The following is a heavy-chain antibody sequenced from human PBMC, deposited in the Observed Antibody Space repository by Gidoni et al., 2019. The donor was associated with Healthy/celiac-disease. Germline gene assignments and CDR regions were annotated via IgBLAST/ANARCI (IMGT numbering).Heavy chain of an antibody. CDR3: ARLAAIAAAGMASYYHGMDV. CDR1: GGSFSGYY. D-gene: IGHD6-13*01. Sequence: QVQLQQWGAGLLKPSETLSLTCAVYGGSFSGYYWSWIRQPPGKGLEWIGEINNSGSTNDNPSLKSRVTISVDTSKNQFSLKLSSVTAADTAVHYCARLAAIAAAGMASYYHGMDVWGQGTTVTVSS. CDR2: INNSGST. J-gene: IGHJ6*02. V-gene: IGHV4-34*01.